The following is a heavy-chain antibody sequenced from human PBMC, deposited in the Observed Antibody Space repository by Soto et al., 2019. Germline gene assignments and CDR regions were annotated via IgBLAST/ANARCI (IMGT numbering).Heavy chain of an antibody. V-gene: IGHV4-30-4*01. CDR3: ARDPDTMIVVGGAFDI. CDR1: GGSISSGDYY. D-gene: IGHD3-22*01. CDR2: NYYSGST. Sequence: QVQLQESGPGLVKPSQTLSLTCTVSGGSISSGDYYWSWIRQPPGKGLEWIGYNYYSGSTYYNPSLESRVTISVDTSKNQCSLKLSSVTAADTAVYYCARDPDTMIVVGGAFDIWGQGTMVTVSS. J-gene: IGHJ3*02.